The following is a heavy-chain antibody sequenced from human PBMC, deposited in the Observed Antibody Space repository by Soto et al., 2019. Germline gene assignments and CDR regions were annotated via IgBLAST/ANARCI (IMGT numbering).Heavy chain of an antibody. V-gene: IGHV3-23*01. Sequence: GGSLRLSCTASGFTFTSYGMGWVRQAPGKGLQWVSTIRGDGGQTHYTDSVKGRFSPSRDNSKNTVYLQMDSLRAEDTAMYFCARDVGLDSDDFFAYWGQGTQVTVSS. CDR1: GFTFTSYG. D-gene: IGHD3-9*01. CDR3: ARDVGLDSDDFFAY. CDR2: IRGDGGQT. J-gene: IGHJ4*02.